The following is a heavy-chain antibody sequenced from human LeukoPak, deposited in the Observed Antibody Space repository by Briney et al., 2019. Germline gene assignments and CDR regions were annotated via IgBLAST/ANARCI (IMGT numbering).Heavy chain of an antibody. CDR2: ISAYNGNT. Sequence: ASVKVSCKASGYTFTSYGISWVRQAPGQGLEWMGWISAYNGNTNYAQKLQGRVTMTTDTSTSTAYMELRSLRSDDTAVYYCARDLITIFGVVRDAFDIWGQGTMVTVSS. V-gene: IGHV1-18*01. CDR3: ARDLITIFGVVRDAFDI. CDR1: GYTFTSYG. J-gene: IGHJ3*02. D-gene: IGHD3-3*01.